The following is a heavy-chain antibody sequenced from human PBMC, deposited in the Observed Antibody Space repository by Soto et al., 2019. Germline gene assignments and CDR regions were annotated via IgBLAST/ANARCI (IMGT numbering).Heavy chain of an antibody. CDR1: GFTFSSYA. Sequence: GGSLRLSCSASGFTFSSYAMHWVRQAPGRGLEYVSGVRGNGDPPFYADSVKGRFTISRDNSKNTLYLQMSSLSADDTAVYYCVKSRGGNNFDFFDWGQGALVTVSS. CDR2: VRGNGDPP. CDR3: VKSRGGNNFDFFD. V-gene: IGHV3-64D*06. D-gene: IGHD5-12*01. J-gene: IGHJ4*02.